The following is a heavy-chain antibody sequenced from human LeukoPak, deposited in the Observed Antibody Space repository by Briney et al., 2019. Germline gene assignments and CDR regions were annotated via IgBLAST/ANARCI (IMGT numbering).Heavy chain of an antibody. CDR2: ISGTTSTI. Sequence: PGGSLRLSCAASGFTFSAYTMNWVRQAPGKGLEWVSSISGTTSTIYYVDSVKGRFTISRDNGRDSLYLQMNSLRAEDTAVYYCVRDVGDYGYYFDTWGQGTLVTVSS. D-gene: IGHD4-17*01. CDR1: GFTFSAYT. CDR3: VRDVGDYGYYFDT. J-gene: IGHJ4*02. V-gene: IGHV3-21*01.